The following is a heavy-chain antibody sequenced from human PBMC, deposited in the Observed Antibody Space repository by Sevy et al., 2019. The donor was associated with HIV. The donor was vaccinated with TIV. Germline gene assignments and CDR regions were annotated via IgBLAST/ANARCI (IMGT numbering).Heavy chain of an antibody. Sequence: SETLSLTCAVYGGSFSGYYWSWIRQPPGKGLEWIGEINHSGRTNYNPSLKSRVTISVDTSKNQFSLKLSSVTAADTAVYYCARAAAKPLSLEAIDYWGQGTLVTVSS. CDR3: ARAAAKPLSLEAIDY. D-gene: IGHD3-3*01. CDR1: GGSFSGYY. CDR2: INHSGRT. J-gene: IGHJ4*02. V-gene: IGHV4-34*01.